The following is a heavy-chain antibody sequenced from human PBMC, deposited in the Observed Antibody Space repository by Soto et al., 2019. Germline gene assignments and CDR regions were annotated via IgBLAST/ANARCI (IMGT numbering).Heavy chain of an antibody. V-gene: IGHV1-3*01. CDR1: GYPFTSYA. J-gene: IGHJ4*02. D-gene: IGHD3-22*01. Sequence: GASVKVSFKTSGYPFTSYAIDWVRQAPGQSLEWVGWINAGNGNTKYSQKFQGRVTITRDTSASTAYMELSSLRSEDTAVYYCARDKGYDSRGYYYVSLYYFDYWGQGTLVTVSS. CDR2: INAGNGNT. CDR3: ARDKGYDSRGYYYVSLYYFDY.